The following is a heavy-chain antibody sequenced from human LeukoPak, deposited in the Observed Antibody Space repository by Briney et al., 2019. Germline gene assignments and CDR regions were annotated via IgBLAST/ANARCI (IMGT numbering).Heavy chain of an antibody. CDR1: GGSISSYY. D-gene: IGHD3-10*01. CDR3: ARDRFRGAAASFDY. Sequence: SETLSLTCTVSGGSISSYYWSWIRQPAGKGLEWIGRIYTSGSTNYNPSLKSRVTMSVDTSKNQFSLKLSSVTAADTAVYYCARDRFRGAAASFDYWGQGTLVTVSS. V-gene: IGHV4-4*07. J-gene: IGHJ4*02. CDR2: IYTSGST.